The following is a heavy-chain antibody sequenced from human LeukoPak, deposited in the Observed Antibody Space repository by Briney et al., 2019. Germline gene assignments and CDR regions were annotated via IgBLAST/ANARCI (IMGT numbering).Heavy chain of an antibody. CDR3: ARPYDYVWGSYHPIDY. Sequence: GGSLRLSCAASGFTFDDYAMHWVRQAPGKGLEWVSGISWNSGSIGYADSVKGRFTISRDNAKNSLYLQMNSLRAEDTAVYYCARPYDYVWGSYHPIDYWGQGTLVTVSS. CDR2: ISWNSGSI. J-gene: IGHJ4*02. CDR1: GFTFDDYA. V-gene: IGHV3-9*01. D-gene: IGHD3-16*02.